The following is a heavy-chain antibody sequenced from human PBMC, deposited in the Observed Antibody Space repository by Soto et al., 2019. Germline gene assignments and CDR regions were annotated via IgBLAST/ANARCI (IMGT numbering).Heavy chain of an antibody. CDR1: GYSFTSYW. CDR3: ARFYTPSLGYCSSTSCYTSEAFDI. CDR2: IYPGDSDT. D-gene: IGHD2-2*02. J-gene: IGHJ3*02. Sequence: GESLKISCKGSGYSFTSYWIGWVRQMPGKGLEWMGSIYPGDSDTRYSPSFQGQVTISADKSISTAYLQWSSLKASDTAMYYCARFYTPSLGYCSSTSCYTSEAFDIWGQGTMVTVSS. V-gene: IGHV5-51*01.